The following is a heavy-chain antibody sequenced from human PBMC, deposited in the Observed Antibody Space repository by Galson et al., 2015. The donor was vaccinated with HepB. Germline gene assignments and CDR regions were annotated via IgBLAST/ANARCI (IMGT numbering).Heavy chain of an antibody. CDR3: ARGSLRGCWYGQIDY. D-gene: IGHD6-13*01. J-gene: IGHJ4*02. V-gene: IGHV4-34*01. Sequence: ETLSLTCAVYGGSLSGFYWTWIRQPPGKGLEWIGEINHIGSTNYNPSLKSRVTISVDTSENQIPLKLSSVTAADTAVYYCARGSLRGCWYGQIDYWGQGTLVTVSS. CDR1: GGSLSGFY. CDR2: INHIGST.